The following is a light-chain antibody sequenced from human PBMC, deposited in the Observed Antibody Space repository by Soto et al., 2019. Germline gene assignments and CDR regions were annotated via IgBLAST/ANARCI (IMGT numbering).Light chain of an antibody. J-gene: IGKJ2*01. CDR2: GAS. CDR3: KQYTPWPHP. V-gene: IGKV3-15*01. CDR1: QNLSRN. Sequence: EMVMTQSPAPLSVSPGERATLSCRASQNLSRNLAGYQQKPGQSPRLIIYGASTRATGSPASFSGSGAGTEFAIDIRSLQSEDCAVYYWKQYTPWPHPCGQGPKLELK.